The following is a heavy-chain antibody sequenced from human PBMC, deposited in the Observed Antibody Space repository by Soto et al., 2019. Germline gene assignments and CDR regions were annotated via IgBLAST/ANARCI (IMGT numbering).Heavy chain of an antibody. D-gene: IGHD3-22*01. CDR3: ARALYYYDSSGYPGYYYYEMDV. V-gene: IGHV1-8*01. Sequence: GASVKVSCKASGNTFTSYDINWVRQATGQGLEWMGWMNPNSGNTGYAQKFQGRVTMTRNTSISTAYMELSSLRPEDTAVYYCARALYYYDSSGYPGYYYYEMDVWGQGTTVTVSS. CDR2: MNPNSGNT. CDR1: GNTFTSYD. J-gene: IGHJ6*02.